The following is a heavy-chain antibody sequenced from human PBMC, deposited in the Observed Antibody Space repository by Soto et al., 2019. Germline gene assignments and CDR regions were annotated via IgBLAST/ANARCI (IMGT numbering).Heavy chain of an antibody. CDR2: IHYRGRV. Sequence: PYVTRRRPGTPAGGDISGSHYHWGWIRQPPRKGLEWIGSIHYRGRVFYKSSLLRRVPISVDQSKNKFSLDLNSLTATDTAVYYCALTSPIEVAGPGLWGQGNPGT. CDR1: GGDISGSHYH. V-gene: IGHV4-39*01. CDR3: ALTSPIEVAGPGL. J-gene: IGHJ4*02. D-gene: IGHD2-15*01.